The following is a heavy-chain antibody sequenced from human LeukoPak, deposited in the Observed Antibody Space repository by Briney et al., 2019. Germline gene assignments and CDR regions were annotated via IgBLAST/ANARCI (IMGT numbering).Heavy chain of an antibody. CDR1: GYTFTGYY. J-gene: IGHJ4*02. CDR2: INPNSGGT. CDR3: ARSTGYSSGWYPRSQYYFDY. Sequence: GASVNVSCKASGYTFTGYYMHWVRQAPGQGLEWMGWINPNSGGTNYAQKFQGRVTMTRDTSISTAYMELSRLRSDDTAVYYCARSTGYSSGWYPRSQYYFDYWGQGTLVTVSS. V-gene: IGHV1-2*02. D-gene: IGHD6-19*01.